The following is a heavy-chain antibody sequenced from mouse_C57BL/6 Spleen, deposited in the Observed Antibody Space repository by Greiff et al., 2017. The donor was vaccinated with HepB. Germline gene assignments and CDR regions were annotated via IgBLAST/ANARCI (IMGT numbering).Heavy chain of an antibody. J-gene: IGHJ3*01. CDR3: AGGYYFAWFAY. D-gene: IGHD2-3*01. CDR1: GYSITSGYY. Sequence: VQLQQSGPGLVKPSQSLSLTCSVTGYSITSGYYWNWIRQFPGNKLEWMGYISYDGSNNYNPSLKNRISITRDTSKNQFFLKLNSVTTEDTATYYCAGGYYFAWFAYWGQGTLVTVSA. CDR2: ISYDGSN. V-gene: IGHV3-6*01.